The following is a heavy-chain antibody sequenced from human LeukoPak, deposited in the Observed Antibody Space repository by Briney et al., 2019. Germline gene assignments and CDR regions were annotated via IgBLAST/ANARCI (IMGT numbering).Heavy chain of an antibody. CDR2: IYYSGST. D-gene: IGHD3-9*01. J-gene: IGHJ4*02. CDR1: GGSISSSSYY. V-gene: IGHV4-39*07. CDR3: ARGEDFERYYLAY. Sequence: SETLSLTCTVSGGSISSSSYYWGWIRQPPGTGLEWIGSIYYSGSTYYNPSLKSRVTISVDTSKNQFSLKLSSVTAADTAVYFCARGEDFERYYLAYWGQGTLVTVSS.